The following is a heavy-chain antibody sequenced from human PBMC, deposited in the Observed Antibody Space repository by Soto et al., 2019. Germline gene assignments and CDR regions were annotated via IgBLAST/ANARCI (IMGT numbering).Heavy chain of an antibody. D-gene: IGHD1-1*01. CDR1: GAYVNTGGYY. J-gene: IGHJ4*02. CDR3: ARAPGNERLDY. CDR2: IYHSGDT. Sequence: QVQLQESGPGLVKPSQTLSLTCTVSGAYVNTGGYYWSWVRQYPGKGREWIGYIYHSGDTYYNPSLKSRLTISVDTSKNHFSLSLSSVTVADTAVYYCARAPGNERLDYWGQGTLVIVSS. V-gene: IGHV4-31*03.